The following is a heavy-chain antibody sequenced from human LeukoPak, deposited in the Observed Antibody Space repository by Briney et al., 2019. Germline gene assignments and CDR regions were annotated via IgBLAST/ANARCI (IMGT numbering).Heavy chain of an antibody. J-gene: IGHJ5*02. Sequence: SETLSLTCTVSGGSISSYYWSWIRQPPGKGLEWIGYIYYSGSTNYNPSLKSRATISVDTSKNQFSLKLSSVTAADTAVYYCARELGITIFGVGWFDPWGQGTLVTVSS. CDR1: GGSISSYY. V-gene: IGHV4-59*13. CDR2: IYYSGST. CDR3: ARELGITIFGVGWFDP. D-gene: IGHD3-3*01.